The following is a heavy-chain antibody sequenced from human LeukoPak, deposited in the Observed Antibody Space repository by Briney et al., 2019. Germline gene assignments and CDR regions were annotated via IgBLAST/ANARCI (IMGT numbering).Heavy chain of an antibody. Sequence: SGPTLVKPTQTLTLTCTFSGFSLSTSGVGVGWIRQPPGKALEWLALIYWDDDKRYSPSLKSRLTITKDTSKNQVVLTMTNMDPVDTATYYCARRYYDILTGYPHDAFDIWGQGTMVTVSS. J-gene: IGHJ3*02. CDR2: IYWDDDK. V-gene: IGHV2-5*02. CDR1: GFSLSTSGVG. CDR3: ARRYYDILTGYPHDAFDI. D-gene: IGHD3-9*01.